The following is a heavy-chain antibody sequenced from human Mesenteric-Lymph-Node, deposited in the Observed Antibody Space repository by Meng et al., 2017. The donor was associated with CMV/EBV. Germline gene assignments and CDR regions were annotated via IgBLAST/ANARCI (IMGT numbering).Heavy chain of an antibody. D-gene: IGHD5-24*01. V-gene: IGHV3-30*04. CDR2: ISYDGSNK. J-gene: IGHJ4*02. Sequence: GESLKISCAASGFTFSSYAMHWVRQAPGKGLEWVAVISYDGSNKYYADSVKGRFTISRDNSKNTLYLQMNSLRAEDTAVYYCARASVSGRWLHREVDAADWGQGTLVTVSS. CDR3: ARASVSGRWLHREVDAAD. CDR1: GFTFSSYA.